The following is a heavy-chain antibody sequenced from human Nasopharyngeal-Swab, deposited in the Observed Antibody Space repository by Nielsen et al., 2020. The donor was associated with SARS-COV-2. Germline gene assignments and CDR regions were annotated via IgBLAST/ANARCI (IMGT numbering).Heavy chain of an antibody. CDR1: GGSFSGYY. CDR2: VNHSGST. D-gene: IGHD3-10*01. J-gene: IGHJ6*02. Sequence: SETLSLTCAVYGGSFSGYYWSWIRQLPGKGLEWIGEVNHSGSTYYNPSLKSRVIISVDTSKNHFSLRLSSVTAADTAVYYCARGRPITMVRGGKYYYAMDVWGQGTTVTVSS. V-gene: IGHV4-34*01. CDR3: ARGRPITMVRGGKYYYAMDV.